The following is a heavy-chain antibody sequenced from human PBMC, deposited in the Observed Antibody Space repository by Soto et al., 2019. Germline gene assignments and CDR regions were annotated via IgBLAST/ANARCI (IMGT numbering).Heavy chain of an antibody. CDR2: TYYRSKWYN. D-gene: IGHD1-26*01. CDR1: GDSVSSNSAA. V-gene: IGHV6-1*01. Sequence: SQTLSLTCAISGDSVSSNSAAWNWIRQSPSRGLEWLGRTYYRSKWYNDYAVSVKSRITINPDTSKNQFSLQLNSVTPEDTAVYYCARGEGVGESGARYAFDIWGQGTMVTVSS. J-gene: IGHJ3*02. CDR3: ARGEGVGESGARYAFDI.